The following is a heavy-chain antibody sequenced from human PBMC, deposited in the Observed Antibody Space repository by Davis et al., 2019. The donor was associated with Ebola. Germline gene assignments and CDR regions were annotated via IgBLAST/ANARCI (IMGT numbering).Heavy chain of an antibody. J-gene: IGHJ6*02. D-gene: IGHD2/OR15-2a*01. CDR1: GGSIRSHY. Sequence: SETLSLTCTVSGGSIRSHYWSWMRQSPGKGLEWLGYISNSGNTNYTPSLKSRVTISTDTSKNQLALRLSSVTAADTAVYYCARHKNHYYYGMDVWGQGTTVAVSS. V-gene: IGHV4-59*08. CDR3: ARHKNHYYYGMDV. CDR2: ISNSGNT.